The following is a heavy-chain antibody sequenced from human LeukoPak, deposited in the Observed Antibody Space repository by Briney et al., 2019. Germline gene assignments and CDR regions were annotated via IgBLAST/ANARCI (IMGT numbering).Heavy chain of an antibody. CDR2: ISHDGMNA. CDR3: AKDGAQYRSGPECDP. D-gene: IGHD6-19*01. J-gene: IGHJ5*02. Sequence: PGGSLRLSCAASGLHFSGTAMSWVRQAPGKGLEWVSAISHDGMNAYYADSVKGRFTISRDNSKKTVSLEMSSLTDADTGVYYCAKDGAQYRSGPECDPRGQGALVTVSP. V-gene: IGHV3-23*01. CDR1: GLHFSGTA.